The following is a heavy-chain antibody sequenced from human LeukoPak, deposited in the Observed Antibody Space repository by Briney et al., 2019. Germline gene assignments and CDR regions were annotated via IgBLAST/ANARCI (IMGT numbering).Heavy chain of an antibody. Sequence: PSETLSLTCTVSGGAISSYYWSWIRQPPRKGLEWIGYIFYSGSTNYNPSLKSRVTISVDTSKNQFSLKLRSVTAADTAVYYCARHTSDTSYFDYWGQGTLVTVSS. V-gene: IGHV4-59*08. CDR3: ARHTSDTSYFDY. J-gene: IGHJ4*02. CDR1: GGAISSYY. CDR2: IFYSGST.